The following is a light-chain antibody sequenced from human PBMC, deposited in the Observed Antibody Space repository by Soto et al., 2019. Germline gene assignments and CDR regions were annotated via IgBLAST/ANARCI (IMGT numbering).Light chain of an antibody. CDR2: DAS. V-gene: IGKV1-33*01. Sequence: DIQMTQSPSSLSASVGDRVTITCQASQDISNYLYWYQQKPGKAPKLLIYDASNLEAGVPSRLSGSVSGKAFTFPISSLQHEDIAASYCQQYDNRPPTFGQGTKVELK. CDR3: QQYDNRPPT. CDR1: QDISNY. J-gene: IGKJ1*01.